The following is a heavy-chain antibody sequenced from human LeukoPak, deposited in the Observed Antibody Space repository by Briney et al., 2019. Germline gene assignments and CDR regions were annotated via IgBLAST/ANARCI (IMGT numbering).Heavy chain of an antibody. Sequence: GGSLRLSCAASGFSVTAKYMTWVRQAPGKGLEWVSVFYRDGGTLYADSVKGRFTISRDNSKNTVYFQMNSLRPEDTAIYYCVTETCNDWGQGTLVTVSS. CDR1: GFSVTAKY. V-gene: IGHV3-53*01. CDR2: FYRDGGT. CDR3: VTETCND. J-gene: IGHJ1*01.